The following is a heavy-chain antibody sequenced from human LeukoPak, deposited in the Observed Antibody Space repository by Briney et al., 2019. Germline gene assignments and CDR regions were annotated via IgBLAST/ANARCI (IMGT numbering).Heavy chain of an antibody. CDR1: GYTFTSYA. CDR2: INAGNGNT. J-gene: IGHJ4*02. CDR3: ARALYGDYFPYFDY. D-gene: IGHD4-17*01. Sequence: ASVKVSCKASGYTFTSYAMHWVRQAPGQRPEWMGWINAGNGNTKYSQEFQGRVTITRDTSASTAYMELSSLRSEDMAVYYCARALYGDYFPYFDYWGQGTLVTVSS. V-gene: IGHV1-3*03.